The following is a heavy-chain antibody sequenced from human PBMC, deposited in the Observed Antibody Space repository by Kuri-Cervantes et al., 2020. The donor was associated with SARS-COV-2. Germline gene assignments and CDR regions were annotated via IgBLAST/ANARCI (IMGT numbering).Heavy chain of an antibody. J-gene: IGHJ4*02. CDR3: ARDPCVIDCGRGLDY. V-gene: IGHV1-18*04. CDR2: ISAYNGVT. Sequence: ASVKVSCKASGYTFTNYGINWVRQAPGQGLEWMGWISAYNGVTFFAHNFQGRVTMTVDASTSKAYMELRSLRSDDTAVYYCARDPCVIDCGRGLDYWGQGTLVTVSS. CDR1: GYTFTNYG. D-gene: IGHD2-21*01.